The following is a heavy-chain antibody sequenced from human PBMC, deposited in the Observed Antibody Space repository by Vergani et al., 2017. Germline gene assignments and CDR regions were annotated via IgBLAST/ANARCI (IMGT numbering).Heavy chain of an antibody. CDR2: IYYSGST. J-gene: IGHJ4*02. D-gene: IGHD4-17*01. CDR1: GGSISSYY. CDR3: ARTYGDYGGGGFDY. V-gene: IGHV4-59*01. Sequence: QVQLQQWGAGLLKPSETLSLTCTVSGGSISSYYWSWIRQPPGKGLEWIGYIYYSGSTNYNPSLKSRVTISVDTSKNQFSLKLSSVTAADTAVYYCARTYGDYGGGGFDYWGQGTLVTVSS.